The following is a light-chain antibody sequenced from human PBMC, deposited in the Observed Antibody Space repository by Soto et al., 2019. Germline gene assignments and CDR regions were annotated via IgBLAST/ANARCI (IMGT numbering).Light chain of an antibody. V-gene: IGKV3-11*01. CDR2: DAS. Sequence: EIVMTQSPATLSLSPGERANISCRASQSVTTYLAWYQQKPGQAPRLLIYDASDRATGMPARFSGSGSGTHFTLTISSLEPEDFAVYYCQQRSNWPPSITFGQGTRLEIK. J-gene: IGKJ5*01. CDR3: QQRSNWPPSIT. CDR1: QSVTTY.